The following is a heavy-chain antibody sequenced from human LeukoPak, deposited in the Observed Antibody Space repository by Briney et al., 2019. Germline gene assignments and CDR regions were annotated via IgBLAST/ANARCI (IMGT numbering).Heavy chain of an antibody. CDR2: IKKDGSQK. J-gene: IGHJ5*02. Sequence: GGSLRLSCAASGFSFNGYWMSWVRQAPGKGPEWVASIKKDGSQKYYVDSVKGRFTISRDNAQNSLYLEMSSLSVEDTAIYSCARVGWELLNLHFDPWGQGTLVTVSS. D-gene: IGHD1-26*01. CDR1: GFSFNGYW. V-gene: IGHV3-7*03. CDR3: ARVGWELLNLHFDP.